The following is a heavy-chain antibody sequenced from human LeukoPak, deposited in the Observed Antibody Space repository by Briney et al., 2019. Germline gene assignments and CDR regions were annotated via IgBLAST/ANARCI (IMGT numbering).Heavy chain of an antibody. CDR3: ASGAFSYYYMDV. Sequence: SETLSLACSVSGGAISRYYWSWIRQPPGKGLEWIGYIYYSGSTNYNPSLKSRVTISVDTSKNQFSLKLSSVTAADTAVYYCASGAFSYYYMDVWGKGTTVTISS. J-gene: IGHJ6*03. V-gene: IGHV4-59*01. D-gene: IGHD3-10*01. CDR2: IYYSGST. CDR1: GGAISRYY.